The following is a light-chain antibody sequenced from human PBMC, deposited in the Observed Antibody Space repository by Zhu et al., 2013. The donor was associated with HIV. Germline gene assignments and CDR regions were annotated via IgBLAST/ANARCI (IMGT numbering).Light chain of an antibody. Sequence: DIQMTQSPSSLSASVGDTVTITCRASQSISSWLAWYQQKAGQAPKLLIYYASNLQAGVPSRFSGGGSGTEFTLTISSLQPEDFATYYCQQANSFPFTFGPGTKVDIK. J-gene: IGKJ3*01. CDR3: QQANSFPFT. CDR2: YAS. CDR1: QSISSW. V-gene: IGKV1-5*03.